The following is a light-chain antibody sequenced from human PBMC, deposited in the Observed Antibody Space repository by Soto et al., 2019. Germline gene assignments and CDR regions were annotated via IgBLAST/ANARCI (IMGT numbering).Light chain of an antibody. CDR1: QSVGTY. CDR2: DAS. CDR3: KQCSNWPLT. V-gene: IGKV3-11*01. Sequence: EIVLTQSPATLSLSPGERATLSCRASQSVGTYLAWYQQKPGQAPRLLLYDASNRATGIPARFSGSGSGTDFTLTISSLEPEDFAVYYCKQCSNWPLTFGGGTKVDIK. J-gene: IGKJ4*01.